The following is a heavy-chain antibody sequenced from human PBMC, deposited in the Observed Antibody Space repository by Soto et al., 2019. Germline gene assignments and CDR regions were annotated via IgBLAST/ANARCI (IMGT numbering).Heavy chain of an antibody. CDR3: ARARVEGSKAGTKVLVFDY. CDR1: GGTFSSYA. CDR2: IIPIFGTA. D-gene: IGHD1-1*01. J-gene: IGHJ4*02. Sequence: QVQLVQSGAEVKKPGSSVKVSCKASGGTFSSYAISWVRQAPGQGLEWMGGIIPIFGTANYAQKFQGRVTITADESTSTAYMELRSLRSEDTAVYYCARARVEGSKAGTKVLVFDYWGQGTLVTVSS. V-gene: IGHV1-69*01.